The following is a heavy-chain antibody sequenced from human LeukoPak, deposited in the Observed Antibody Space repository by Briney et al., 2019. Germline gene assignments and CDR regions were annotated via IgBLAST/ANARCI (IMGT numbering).Heavy chain of an antibody. CDR1: GGSISSYY. D-gene: IGHD5-18*01. V-gene: IGHV4-59*01. CDR2: IYYSGST. J-gene: IGHJ4*02. CDR3: ARGEPDSYGGPAEDY. Sequence: SETLSLTCTVSGGSISSYYWSWIRQPPGKGLEWIGYIYYSGSTNYNPSLKRRVTISVDTSKNQFSLKLSSVTAADTAVYYCARGEPDSYGGPAEDYWGQGTLVTVSS.